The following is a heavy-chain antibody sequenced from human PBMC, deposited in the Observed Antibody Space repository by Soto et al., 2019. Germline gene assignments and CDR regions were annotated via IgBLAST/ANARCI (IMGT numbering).Heavy chain of an antibody. CDR1: GYSFTSYW. Sequence: PGESLKISCKGSGYSFTSYWIGWVRQMPGKGLEWMGIIYPGDSDTRYSPSFQGQVTISADKSISTAYLQWSSLKASDTAMYYCARHVVSQYCISTSCYFIWFDPWGQGTLVTVSS. CDR2: IYPGDSDT. CDR3: ARHVVSQYCISTSCYFIWFDP. J-gene: IGHJ5*02. V-gene: IGHV5-51*01. D-gene: IGHD2-2*01.